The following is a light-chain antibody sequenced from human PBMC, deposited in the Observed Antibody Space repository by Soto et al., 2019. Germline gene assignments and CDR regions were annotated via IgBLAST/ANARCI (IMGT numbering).Light chain of an antibody. J-gene: IGKJ2*01. Sequence: DIQMTQSPSTLSASVGDRVTITCRASQSISSWLAWYQQKPGKAPKLLIYKASSLESGVPSRFSGSGSGTEFTLTISSLQPDDTATYYCQQYNSYPYTFGQGTKLEIK. CDR2: KAS. CDR1: QSISSW. V-gene: IGKV1-5*03. CDR3: QQYNSYPYT.